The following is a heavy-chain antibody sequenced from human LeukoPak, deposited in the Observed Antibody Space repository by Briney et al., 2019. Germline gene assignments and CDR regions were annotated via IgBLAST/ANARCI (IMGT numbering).Heavy chain of an antibody. CDR3: AKGYDSSGYYYHN. Sequence: GGSLRLSCAASGFTFSSYAMSWVRQAPGKGLEWVSAISGSGGSTYYADSAKGRFTISRDNSKNTLYLQMNSLRAEDTAVYYCAKGYDSSGYYYHNWGQGTLVTVSS. CDR1: GFTFSSYA. CDR2: ISGSGGST. V-gene: IGHV3-23*01. J-gene: IGHJ4*02. D-gene: IGHD3-22*01.